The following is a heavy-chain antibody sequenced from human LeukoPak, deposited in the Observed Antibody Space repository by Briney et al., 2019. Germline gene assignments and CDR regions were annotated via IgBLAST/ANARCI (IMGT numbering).Heavy chain of an antibody. CDR3: ASSSFFHDAFDI. D-gene: IGHD3-3*01. CDR1: GYTFTGYY. J-gene: IGHJ3*02. CDR2: INPNSGGT. V-gene: IGHV1-2*02. Sequence: ASVKVSCKTSGYTFTGYYMHWVRQAPGQGLEWMGWINPNSGGTNYAQKFQGRVTMTRDTSISTAYMELSRLRSDDTAVYYCASSSFFHDAFDIWGQGTMVTVSS.